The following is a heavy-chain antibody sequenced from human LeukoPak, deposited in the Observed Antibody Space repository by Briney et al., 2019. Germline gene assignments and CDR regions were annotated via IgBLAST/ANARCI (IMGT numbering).Heavy chain of an antibody. CDR3: ARPGWEPMPDI. D-gene: IGHD1-26*01. V-gene: IGHV4-34*01. CDR1: GGSFSGYY. J-gene: IGHJ3*02. CDR2: INHSGST. Sequence: SETPSLTCAVYGGSFSGYYWSWIRQPPGKGLEWIGEINHSGSTNYNPSLKSRVTISVDTSKNQFSLKLSSVTAADTAVYYCARPGWEPMPDIWGQGTMVTVSS.